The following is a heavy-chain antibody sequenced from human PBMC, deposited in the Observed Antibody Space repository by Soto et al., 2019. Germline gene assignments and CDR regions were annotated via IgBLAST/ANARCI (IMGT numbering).Heavy chain of an antibody. J-gene: IGHJ6*02. D-gene: IGHD6-13*01. Sequence: GSLRLSCAASGFTFSSYEMNWVRQAPGKGLEWVSYISSSGSTIYYADSVKGRFTISRDNAKNSLYLQMNSLRAEDTAVYYCARLGQQLVPGMDVWGQGTTVTVSS. CDR3: ARLGQQLVPGMDV. CDR1: GFTFSSYE. V-gene: IGHV3-48*03. CDR2: ISSSGSTI.